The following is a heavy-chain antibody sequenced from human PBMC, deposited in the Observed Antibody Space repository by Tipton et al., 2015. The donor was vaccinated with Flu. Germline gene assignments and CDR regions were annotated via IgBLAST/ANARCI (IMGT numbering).Heavy chain of an antibody. CDR1: GYSISSGYH. V-gene: IGHV4-38-2*01. CDR2: VSRTGST. D-gene: IGHD4-23*01. CDR3: AAYGGDSGWFDP. J-gene: IGHJ5*02. Sequence: TLSLTCAVSGYSISSGYHWGWIRQPPGKGLEWIGTVSRTGSTIYNPSFRSRVTISVDTSNNRFSLTLNSVTAADTGMYYCAAYGGDSGWFDPWGQGILVSVSS.